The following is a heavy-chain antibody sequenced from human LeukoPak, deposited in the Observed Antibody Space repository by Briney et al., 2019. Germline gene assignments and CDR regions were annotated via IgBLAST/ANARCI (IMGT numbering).Heavy chain of an antibody. D-gene: IGHD4-11*01. CDR3: ARDYRTTDYYYYYMDV. CDR2: IIPIFGTA. CDR1: GGTFSSYA. V-gene: IGHV1-69*13. J-gene: IGHJ6*03. Sequence: ASVRVSCKASGGTFSSYAISWVRQAPGQGLEWMGGIIPIFGTANYAQKFQGRVTITADESTSTAYMELSSLRSEDTAVYYCARDYRTTDYYYYYMDVWGKGTTVTVSS.